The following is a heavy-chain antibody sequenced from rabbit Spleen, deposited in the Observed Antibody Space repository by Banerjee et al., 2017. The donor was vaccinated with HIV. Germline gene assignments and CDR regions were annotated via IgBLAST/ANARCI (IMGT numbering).Heavy chain of an antibody. CDR1: GFDFSTYYM. CDR3: ARDTGTSFSTYGMDL. J-gene: IGHJ6*01. V-gene: IGHV1S45*01. CDR2: IDTGGRDFT. D-gene: IGHD8-1*01. Sequence: QEQLVESGGGLVRPGGSLKLSCKGSGFDFSTYYMSWVRQAPGKGLEWIACIDTGGRDFTYYATWAKGRFTISKTSSTTVTLQMTSLTVADTATYFCARDTGTSFSTYGMDLWGPGTLVTVS.